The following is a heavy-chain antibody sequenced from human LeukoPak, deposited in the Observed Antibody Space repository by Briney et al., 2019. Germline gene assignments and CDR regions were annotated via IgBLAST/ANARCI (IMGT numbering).Heavy chain of an antibody. V-gene: IGHV1-8*01. CDR3: ERGGSGIMNTFGGVDY. CDR1: GYTVTSYD. J-gene: IGHJ4*02. Sequence: GASVKVSCKASGYTVTSYDINCLRQATGQGLEWMGWMNPNSGNTGYAQKFQGRVTMTRNTSISTAYMELSSLRSEDTAVYYCERGGSGIMNTFGGVDYWGQGTLVTVSS. D-gene: IGHD3-16*01. CDR2: MNPNSGNT.